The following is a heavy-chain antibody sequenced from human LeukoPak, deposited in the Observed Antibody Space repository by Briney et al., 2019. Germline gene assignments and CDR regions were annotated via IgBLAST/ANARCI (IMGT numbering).Heavy chain of an antibody. CDR1: GGSITSSYY. V-gene: IGHV4-59*01. D-gene: IGHD3-10*01. Sequence: SETLSLTCAVSGGSITSSYYWSWIRQPPGKGLEWIGYIYYSGSTNYNPSLKSRVTISVDTSKNQFSLKLSSVTAADTAVYYCAREDGMGSRSDYWGQGTLVTVSS. CDR3: AREDGMGSRSDY. J-gene: IGHJ4*02. CDR2: IYYSGST.